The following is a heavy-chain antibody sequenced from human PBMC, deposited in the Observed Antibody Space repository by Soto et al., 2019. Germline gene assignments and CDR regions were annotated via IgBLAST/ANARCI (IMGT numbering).Heavy chain of an antibody. Sequence: QVQLKESGPGLVKTSETLSLTCTVSGDSISSSSFFWGWVRQPPGTGLEWIGSILHSGSSHHNPSLKSRVTISVGASKNQVSTKMISVTAADTAVYYCARHPPLIASGTNTWFDPWGQGTLVTFSS. CDR1: GDSISSSSFF. CDR3: ARHPPLIASGTNTWFDP. J-gene: IGHJ5*02. V-gene: IGHV4-39*01. CDR2: ILHSGSS. D-gene: IGHD1-1*01.